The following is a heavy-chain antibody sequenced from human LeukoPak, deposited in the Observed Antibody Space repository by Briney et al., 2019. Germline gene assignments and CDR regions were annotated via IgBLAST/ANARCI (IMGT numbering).Heavy chain of an antibody. D-gene: IGHD6-19*01. J-gene: IGHJ4*02. CDR1: GFTFSSHS. V-gene: IGHV3-23*01. Sequence: GGSLRLSCAASGFTFSSHSMSWVRQAPGKGLEWVSAISSGGGVTFYADSVKGRFTVSRDQSKNTLFLQMTTLRAEDTAVYYCAKHRAPVPGPPSKNPTAYFEDWGQGTLVTVSS. CDR2: ISSGGGVT. CDR3: AKHRAPVPGPPSKNPTAYFED.